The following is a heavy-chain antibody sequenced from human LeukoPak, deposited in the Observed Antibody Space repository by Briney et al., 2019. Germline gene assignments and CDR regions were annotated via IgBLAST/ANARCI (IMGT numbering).Heavy chain of an antibody. Sequence: PSETLSLTCTVSGGSISSYYWTWIRQPAGKGLEWIGRFYSTGSTNYNPSLKSRVTMSVDTSKNQFSLKLTSVTAADTAVYYCARGYSSGWYGELYYWGQGTLVTVSS. CDR1: GGSISSYY. CDR2: FYSTGST. D-gene: IGHD6-19*01. CDR3: ARGYSSGWYGELYY. J-gene: IGHJ4*02. V-gene: IGHV4-4*07.